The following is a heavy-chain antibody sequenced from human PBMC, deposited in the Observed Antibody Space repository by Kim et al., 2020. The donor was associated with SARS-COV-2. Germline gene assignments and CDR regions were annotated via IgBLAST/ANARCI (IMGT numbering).Heavy chain of an antibody. D-gene: IGHD6-13*01. Sequence: SVKVSCKASGGTFSSYAISWVRQAPGQGLEWMGGIIPIFGTANYAQKFQGRVTITADESTSTAYMELSSLRSEDTAVYYCAIEDLGGVGFYSSSWYGEVLFDYWGQGTLVTVSS. J-gene: IGHJ4*02. CDR3: AIEDLGGVGFYSSSWYGEVLFDY. CDR1: GGTFSSYA. V-gene: IGHV1-69*13. CDR2: IIPIFGTA.